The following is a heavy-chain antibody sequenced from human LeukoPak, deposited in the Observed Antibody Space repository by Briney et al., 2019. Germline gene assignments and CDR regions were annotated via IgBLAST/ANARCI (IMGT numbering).Heavy chain of an antibody. Sequence: GGSLRLSCGASGLTFSTYSMNWVRQAPGKGLEWVSYISSDSGTIYYADSVKGRFTISRDNAKNSLYLQMNSLRAEDTAVYYCARAAQPGFDPWGEGTLVTVSS. CDR2: ISSDSGTI. CDR3: ARAAQPGFDP. D-gene: IGHD1-14*01. CDR1: GLTFSTYS. J-gene: IGHJ5*02. V-gene: IGHV3-48*01.